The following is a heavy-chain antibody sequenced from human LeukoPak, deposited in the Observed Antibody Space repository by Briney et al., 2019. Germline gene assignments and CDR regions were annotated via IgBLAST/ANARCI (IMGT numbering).Heavy chain of an antibody. CDR2: IYSDNT. V-gene: IGHV3-53*01. CDR1: GFTVSSNS. J-gene: IGHJ4*02. Sequence: GGSLRLSCTVSGFTVSSNSMSWVRQAPGKGLEWVSFIYSDNTHYSDSVKGRFTISRDNSKNTLYLQMNSLRAEDTAVYYCARALGLYDSSGYYSRLFDYWGQGTLVTVSS. D-gene: IGHD3-22*01. CDR3: ARALGLYDSSGYYSRLFDY.